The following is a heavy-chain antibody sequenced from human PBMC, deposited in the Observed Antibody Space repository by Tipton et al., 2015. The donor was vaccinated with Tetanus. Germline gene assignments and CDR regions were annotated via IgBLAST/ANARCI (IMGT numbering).Heavy chain of an antibody. D-gene: IGHD5-12*01. CDR3: ARENRLRNTNNYSGMDV. Sequence: SLRLSCAASGFTFSSYSMNWVRQAPGKRLEWVSYISRNSITKKYADSVEGRFTVSRDNAKNSLYLQMNSLRDEDTAVYYCARENRLRNTNNYSGMDVWGQGATVTVSS. CDR1: GFTFSSYS. CDR2: ISRNSITK. V-gene: IGHV3-48*02. J-gene: IGHJ6*02.